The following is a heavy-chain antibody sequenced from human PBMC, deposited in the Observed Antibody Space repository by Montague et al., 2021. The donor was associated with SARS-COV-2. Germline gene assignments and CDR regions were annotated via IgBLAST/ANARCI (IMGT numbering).Heavy chain of an antibody. CDR3: VEIVGAADY. V-gene: IGHV4-39*01. CDR2: IYYSGST. J-gene: IGHJ4*02. D-gene: IGHD1-26*01. CDR1: GGSISSSSYY. Sequence: SETLSLTCTVSGGSISSSSYYWGWICQPPGKGLEWIGSIYYSGSTYYNPSLKSRVTISVDTSKNQFSLKLSSVTAADTAVYYCVEIVGAADYWGQGTLVTVSS.